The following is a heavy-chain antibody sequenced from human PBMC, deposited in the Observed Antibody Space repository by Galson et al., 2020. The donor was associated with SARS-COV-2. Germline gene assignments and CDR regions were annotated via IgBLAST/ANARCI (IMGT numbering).Heavy chain of an antibody. CDR1: GFTFSSYA. J-gene: IGHJ4*02. V-gene: IGHV3-23*01. CDR2: ISGTGGRT. D-gene: IGHD3-3*01. Sequence: GGSLRLSCAASGFTFSSYAMSWVRQAPGKGLEWVSAISGTGGRTYYADSVKGRFTISRDTSRNTLYLQMSDLRAEDTAVYYCAKDQRFLELLLPFDYWGQGTLVSVSS. CDR3: AKDQRFLELLLPFDY.